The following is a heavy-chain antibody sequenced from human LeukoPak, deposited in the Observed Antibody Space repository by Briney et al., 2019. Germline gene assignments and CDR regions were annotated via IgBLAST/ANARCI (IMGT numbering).Heavy chain of an antibody. V-gene: IGHV3-23*01. CDR1: GFTFDTFA. CDR3: ARDGPAFNSNWDYFEY. CDR2: IGNTET. J-gene: IGHJ4*02. Sequence: PGESLRLSCAASGFTFDTFAMAWVRLAPGKGLEWVSSIGNTETYYADSVKGRFTISRDNSKSTIYLHMNNLRAEDTALYYCARDGPAFNSNWDYFEYWGQGTPVTVSS. D-gene: IGHD7-27*01.